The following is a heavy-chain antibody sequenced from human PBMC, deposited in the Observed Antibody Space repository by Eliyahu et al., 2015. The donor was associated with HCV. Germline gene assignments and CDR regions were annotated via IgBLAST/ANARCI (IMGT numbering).Heavy chain of an antibody. Sequence: EVQLVESGGGLVQPGGSLRVSCAASEITLSDHYFDWVRQAPGKGLEWGGRARNKANSYTTEYAASVKGRFTVSRDDSKNSVYLQMNSLKTEDTAVYYCTTVSVVSYQFDHWGQGTLVTVSS. V-gene: IGHV3-72*01. CDR2: ARNKANSYTT. CDR3: TTVSVVSYQFDH. D-gene: IGHD2-21*01. J-gene: IGHJ4*02. CDR1: EITLSDHY.